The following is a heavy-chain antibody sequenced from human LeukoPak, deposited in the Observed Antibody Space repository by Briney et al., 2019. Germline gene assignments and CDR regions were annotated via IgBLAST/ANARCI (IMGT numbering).Heavy chain of an antibody. CDR3: ARDGSGHNFDY. CDR1: GFTFTYFG. Sequence: GGSLRLSCAASGFTFTYFGMHWVRQAPGKGLEWVSFIFSHGSNGYYADSVRGRFTISRDSSMNTLYLQMNSLRAEDTAVYYCARDGSGHNFDYWGQGTLVTVSS. J-gene: IGHJ4*02. D-gene: IGHD5-12*01. CDR2: IFSHGSNG. V-gene: IGHV3-33*01.